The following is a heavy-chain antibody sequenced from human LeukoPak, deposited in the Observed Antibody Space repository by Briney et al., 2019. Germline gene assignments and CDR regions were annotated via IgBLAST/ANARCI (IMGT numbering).Heavy chain of an antibody. V-gene: IGHV3-23*01. CDR3: ARRAGAYSHPYDY. CDR1: GFTFSSYA. J-gene: IGHJ4*02. CDR2: ISLDGATT. D-gene: IGHD4/OR15-4a*01. Sequence: PGGSLRLSCAASGFTFSSYAMSWVRQAPGKGLEWVSGISLDGATTYYAGSVEGRFAISRDNSKNTLYLQMNSLRADDTAVYYCARRAGAYSHPYDYWGQGTLVTVSS.